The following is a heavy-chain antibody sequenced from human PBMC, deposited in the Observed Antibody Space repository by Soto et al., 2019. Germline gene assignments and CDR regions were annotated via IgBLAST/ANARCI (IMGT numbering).Heavy chain of an antibody. CDR1: GFTFSSYA. D-gene: IGHD6-19*01. CDR2: ISGSGGST. Sequence: EVQLFESGGGLVQPGGSLRLSCAASGFTFSSYAMSWVRQAPGKGLEWVSAISGSGGSTYYADSVKGRFTISRDNTKNTLYLQMNSLRAEDTAVYYCAKSPEGYSSCCFDYWGQGTLVTVS. CDR3: AKSPEGYSSCCFDY. V-gene: IGHV3-23*01. J-gene: IGHJ4*02.